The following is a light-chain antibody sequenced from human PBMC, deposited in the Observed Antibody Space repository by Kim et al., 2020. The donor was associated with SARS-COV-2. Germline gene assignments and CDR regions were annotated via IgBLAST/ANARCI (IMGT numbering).Light chain of an antibody. CDR2: GYN. CDR1: SLRNYC. Sequence: AVGLTVRITGQGDSLRNYCASWFKQKPGQAPVLVFYGYNNRPSGIPDRFSGSSSGNTASLTIAGAQAEDEADYYCNSRDSSGNRLLFGGGTQLTVL. J-gene: IGLJ2*01. V-gene: IGLV3-19*01. CDR3: NSRDSSGNRLL.